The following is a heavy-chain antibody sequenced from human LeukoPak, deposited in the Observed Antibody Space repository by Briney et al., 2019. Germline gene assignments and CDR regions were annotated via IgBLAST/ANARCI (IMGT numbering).Heavy chain of an antibody. D-gene: IGHD2-2*02. CDR2: ISSSSSYI. CDR1: GFTFSSYN. J-gene: IGHJ6*03. V-gene: IGHV3-21*01. Sequence: GGSLRLSCAASGFTFSSYNMNWVRQAPGKGLEWVSSISSSSSYIYYADSVKGRFTISRDNAKNSLYLQMNSLRAEDTAVYYCANANAPYQLLYNYYYMDVWGKGTTVTVSS. CDR3: ANANAPYQLLYNYYYMDV.